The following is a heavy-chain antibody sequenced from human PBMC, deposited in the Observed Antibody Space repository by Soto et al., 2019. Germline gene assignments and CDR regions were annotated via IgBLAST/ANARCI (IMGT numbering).Heavy chain of an antibody. CDR1: GFTFTSSA. CDR2: IVVGSGNT. CDR3: AARYCSSTSCNFDY. V-gene: IGHV1-58*02. D-gene: IGHD2-2*01. J-gene: IGHJ4*02. Sequence: ASVKVSCKASGFTFTSSAMQWVRQARGQRLEWIGWIVVGSGNTNYAQKFQERVTITRDMSTSTAYMELSSLRSEDTAVYYCAARYCSSTSCNFDYWGQGTLVTVSS.